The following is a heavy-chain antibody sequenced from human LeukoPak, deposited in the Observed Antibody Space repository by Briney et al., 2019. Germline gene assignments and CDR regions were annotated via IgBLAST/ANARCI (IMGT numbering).Heavy chain of an antibody. D-gene: IGHD2-2*01. V-gene: IGHV4-4*07. Sequence: SETLSLPCTVSGGSISSYYWSWIRQPAGKGLEWIGRIYTSGSTNYNPSLKSRVTISVDTSKNQFSLKLSSVTAADTAVYYCARSKVVPAAMEGNWFDPWGQGTLVTVSS. CDR2: IYTSGST. CDR1: GGSISSYY. CDR3: ARSKVVPAAMEGNWFDP. J-gene: IGHJ5*02.